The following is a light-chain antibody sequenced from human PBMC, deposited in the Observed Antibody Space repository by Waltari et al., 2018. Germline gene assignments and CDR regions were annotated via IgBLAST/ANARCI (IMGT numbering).Light chain of an antibody. Sequence: EIVLTQSPATLPLSPGERSTVSCRASQSVSTYFAWYQQKPGQAPRLLIYDASNRATGIPARFSGSGSGTDFTLTISSLEPEDFAVYFCQHRSNWALTFGGGTKVEIK. J-gene: IGKJ4*01. CDR3: QHRSNWALT. CDR1: QSVSTY. CDR2: DAS. V-gene: IGKV3-11*01.